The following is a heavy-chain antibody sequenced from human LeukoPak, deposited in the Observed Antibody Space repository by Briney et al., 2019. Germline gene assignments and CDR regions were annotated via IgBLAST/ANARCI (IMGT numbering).Heavy chain of an antibody. CDR3: ARSPNHNYYDSSGYPDY. D-gene: IGHD3-22*01. V-gene: IGHV3-7*01. CDR1: GFTFSSYW. Sequence: PGGSLRLSCAASGFTFSSYWMSWVRQAPGKGLEWVANIKQDGSEKYYVDSVKGRFTISRDNAKNSLYLQMNSLRAEDTAVYYCARSPNHNYYDSSGYPDYWGQGTLVTVSS. J-gene: IGHJ4*02. CDR2: IKQDGSEK.